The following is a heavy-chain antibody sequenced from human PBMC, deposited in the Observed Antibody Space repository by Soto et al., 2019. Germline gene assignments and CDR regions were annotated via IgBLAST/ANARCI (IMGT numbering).Heavy chain of an antibody. Sequence: QVQLVESGGGVVQPGRSLRLSCEASGFTFSSYGMHWVRQAPGKGLEWVAVISYDGSNKYYADSVKGRFTISRDNSKNTLYLQMNSLRAEDTAVYYCAKTADYYDSSGYLGYWGQGTLVTVSS. D-gene: IGHD3-22*01. CDR3: AKTADYYDSSGYLGY. CDR2: ISYDGSNK. J-gene: IGHJ4*02. V-gene: IGHV3-30*18. CDR1: GFTFSSYG.